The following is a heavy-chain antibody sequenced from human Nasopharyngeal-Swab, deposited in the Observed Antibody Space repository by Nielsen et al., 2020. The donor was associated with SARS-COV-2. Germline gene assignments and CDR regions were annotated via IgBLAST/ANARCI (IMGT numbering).Heavy chain of an antibody. CDR2: ISSSSSDI. CDR1: GFSDYS. CDR3: ARGYCSSGSCYAKHYGMDV. Sequence: GESLKISCVASGFSDYSMNWVRQAPGKGLAWVSSISSSSSDIYYADSVKGRFTISRDSAKNSLYLQMNNLRAEDTAVYYCARGYCSSGSCYAKHYGMDVWGQGTTVTVSS. J-gene: IGHJ6*02. V-gene: IGHV3-21*01. D-gene: IGHD2-15*01.